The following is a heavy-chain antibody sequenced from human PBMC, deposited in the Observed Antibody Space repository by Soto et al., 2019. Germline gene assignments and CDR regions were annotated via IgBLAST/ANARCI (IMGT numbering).Heavy chain of an antibody. V-gene: IGHV1-69*12. CDR1: GGTFSSYA. CDR2: IIPIFGTA. CDR3: ARAPSVAEYFQH. Sequence: QVQLVQSGAEVKKPGSSVKVSCKASGGTFSSYAISWVRQAPGQGLEWMGGIIPIFGTANYAQKFQGRVTIAAEETTSTAYMERSSLRSEATAGYYCARAPSVAEYFQHWGQGTLVTVSS. J-gene: IGHJ1*01. D-gene: IGHD2-15*01.